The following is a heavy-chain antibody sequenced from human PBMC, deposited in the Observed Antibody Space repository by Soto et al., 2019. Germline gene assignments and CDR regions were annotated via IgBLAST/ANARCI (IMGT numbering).Heavy chain of an antibody. V-gene: IGHV3-48*03. CDR2: IHPSDQPI. J-gene: IGHJ3*01. Sequence: EVQLVESGGGLIQPGGSLRLSCAASGFTFSSSEMYWVRQAPGKGLDWVSYIHPSDQPISYADSVKGRCTISRDNAKNSLYLQRSSLSAEDSAIYYCARRASRWGQGTLVTVSS. CDR3: ARRASR. CDR1: GFTFSSSE.